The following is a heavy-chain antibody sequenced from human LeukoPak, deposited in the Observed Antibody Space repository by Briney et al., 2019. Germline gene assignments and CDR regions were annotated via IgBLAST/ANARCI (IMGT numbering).Heavy chain of an antibody. CDR2: SNTNGGTT. Sequence: GGSLRLSCVASGFTFSNYAMHWVRQAPGKGLEYVSASNTNGGTTYYANSVKGRFTISRDNSKNTVYLQMGSLRAEDRAVYYCVRTSGSLDYWGQGTLVTVSS. V-gene: IGHV3-64*01. D-gene: IGHD1-26*01. CDR3: VRTSGSLDY. CDR1: GFTFSNYA. J-gene: IGHJ4*02.